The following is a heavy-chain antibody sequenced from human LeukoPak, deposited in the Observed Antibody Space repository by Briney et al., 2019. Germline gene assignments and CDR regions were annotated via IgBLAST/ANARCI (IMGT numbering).Heavy chain of an antibody. CDR2: IGTAGDT. CDR3: ARGSSYYDSSGYYHDAFDI. D-gene: IGHD3-22*01. Sequence: GRSLRLSCAASGFTFSSYDMHWVRQATGKGLEWVSAIGTAGDTYYPGSVKGRFTISRENAKNSLYLQMNSLRAGDTAVYYCARGSSYYDSSGYYHDAFDIWGQGTMVTVSS. CDR1: GFTFSSYD. J-gene: IGHJ3*02. V-gene: IGHV3-13*04.